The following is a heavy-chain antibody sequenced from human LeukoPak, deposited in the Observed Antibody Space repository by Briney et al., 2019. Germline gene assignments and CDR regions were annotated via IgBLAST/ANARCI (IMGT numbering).Heavy chain of an antibody. V-gene: IGHV3-30*04. Sequence: GGSLRLSCAASGFTFSSYAMHWVRQAPGKGLEWVAVISYDGSNKYYADSVKGRFTISRDNSKNTLYLQMNSLRAEDTAVYYCARGGPHCSGGSCYDLAYFDYWGQGTLVTVSS. D-gene: IGHD2-15*01. J-gene: IGHJ4*02. CDR1: GFTFSSYA. CDR2: ISYDGSNK. CDR3: ARGGPHCSGGSCYDLAYFDY.